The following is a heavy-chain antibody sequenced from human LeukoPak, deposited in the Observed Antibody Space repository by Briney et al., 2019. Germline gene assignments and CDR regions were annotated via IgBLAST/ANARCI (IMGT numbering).Heavy chain of an antibody. Sequence: GESLKISCKGSGYNFVNYWIGWVRQMPGKGLEWMGIIYPGDSDTKYSPSFRGQVTISADKSISTAYLQWSSLKASDTAIYYSARQDTSSWCKDYWGQGTLVTVSS. CDR3: ARQDTSSWCKDY. V-gene: IGHV5-51*01. D-gene: IGHD6-13*01. CDR2: IYPGDSDT. J-gene: IGHJ4*02. CDR1: GYNFVNYW.